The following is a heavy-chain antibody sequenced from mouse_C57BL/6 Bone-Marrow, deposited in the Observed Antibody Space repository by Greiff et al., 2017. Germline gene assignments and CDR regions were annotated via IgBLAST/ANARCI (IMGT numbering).Heavy chain of an antibody. J-gene: IGHJ1*03. V-gene: IGHV1-55*01. D-gene: IGHD2-4*01. CDR1: GYTFTSYW. CDR2: IYPGSGST. Sequence: QVQLQQPGAELVKPGASVKMSCKASGYTFTSYWITWVKQRPGQGLEWIGDIYPGSGSTNYNEKFKSKATLTVDTSSSTAYMQLSSLTSEDSAVYYCARAGIYYDYHWYFDVWGTGTTVTVSS. CDR3: ARAGIYYDYHWYFDV.